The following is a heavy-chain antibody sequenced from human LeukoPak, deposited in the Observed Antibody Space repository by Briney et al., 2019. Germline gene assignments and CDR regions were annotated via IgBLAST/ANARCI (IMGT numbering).Heavy chain of an antibody. J-gene: IGHJ4*02. CDR3: AKERRVQPKFFDS. Sequence: GGSLRLSCAASGFTFSSYGMHWVRQAPGKGLEWVAVISYDGSNKYYADSVKGRFTISRDNSKNTLYLQMNSLRAEDTAVYYCAKERRVQPKFFDSWGQGTLVTVSS. V-gene: IGHV3-30*18. CDR1: GFTFSSYG. CDR2: ISYDGSNK. D-gene: IGHD6-6*01.